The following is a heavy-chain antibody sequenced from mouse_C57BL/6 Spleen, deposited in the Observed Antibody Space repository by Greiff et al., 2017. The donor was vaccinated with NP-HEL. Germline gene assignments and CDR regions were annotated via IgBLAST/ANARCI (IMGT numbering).Heavy chain of an antibody. CDR3: TRALYDGYYNAMDY. Sequence: EVQLVESGEGLVKPGGSLKLSCAASGFTFSSYAMSWVRQTPEKRLEWVAYISSGGDYIYYADTVKGRFTISRDNARNTLYLQMSSLKSEDTAMYYCTRALYDGYYNAMDYWGQGTSVTVSS. CDR2: ISSGGDYI. V-gene: IGHV5-9-1*02. CDR1: GFTFSSYA. J-gene: IGHJ4*01. D-gene: IGHD2-3*01.